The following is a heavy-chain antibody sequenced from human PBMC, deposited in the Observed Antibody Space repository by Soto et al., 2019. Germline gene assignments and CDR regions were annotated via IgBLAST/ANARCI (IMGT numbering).Heavy chain of an antibody. D-gene: IGHD4-4*01. CDR2: ISSSSSTI. J-gene: IGHJ5*02. CDR1: GFTFSSYS. Sequence: GGSLRLSCAASGFTFSSYSMNWVRQAPGKGLEWVSYISSSSSTIYYADSVKGRFTISRDNAKNSLYLQMNSLRAEDTAVYYCARDLVLQMTTVTNNWFDPWGQGTLVTVSS. V-gene: IGHV3-48*01. CDR3: ARDLVLQMTTVTNNWFDP.